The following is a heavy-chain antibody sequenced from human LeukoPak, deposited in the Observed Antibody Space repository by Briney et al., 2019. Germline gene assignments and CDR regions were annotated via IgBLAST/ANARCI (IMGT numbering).Heavy chain of an antibody. Sequence: GSLRLSCAASGFTFSSYSMNWVRQAPGKGLEWVSYISSSSSTIYYADSVKGRFTISRDNAKNSLYLQMNSLRAEDTAVYYCANVGDRGYWGQGTLVTVSS. CDR2: ISSSSSTI. V-gene: IGHV3-48*04. CDR1: GFTFSSYS. J-gene: IGHJ4*02. D-gene: IGHD1-26*01. CDR3: ANVGDRGY.